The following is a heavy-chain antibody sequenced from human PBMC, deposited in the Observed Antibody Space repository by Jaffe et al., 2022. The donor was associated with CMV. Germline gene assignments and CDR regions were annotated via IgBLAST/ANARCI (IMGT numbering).Heavy chain of an antibody. V-gene: IGHV1-69*09. CDR1: GGTFSSYA. Sequence: QVQLVQSGAEVKKPGSSVKVSCKASGGTFSSYAISWVRQAPGQGLEWMGRIIPILGIANYAQKFQGRVTITADKSTSTAYMELSSLRSEDTAVYYCARVGYYDSSGYYYLETHFDYWGQGTLVTVSS. CDR3: ARVGYYDSSGYYYLETHFDY. J-gene: IGHJ4*02. D-gene: IGHD3-22*01. CDR2: IIPILGIA.